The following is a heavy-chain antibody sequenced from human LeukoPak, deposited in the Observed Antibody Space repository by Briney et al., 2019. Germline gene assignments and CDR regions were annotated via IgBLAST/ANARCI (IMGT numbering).Heavy chain of an antibody. CDR3: ARAGDIVVVPADFDY. CDR2: ISSSGSTI. J-gene: IGHJ4*02. V-gene: IGHV3-11*01. CDR1: GLTFSDYY. D-gene: IGHD2-2*01. Sequence: GGSLRLSCAASGLTFSDYYMSWIRQAPGKGLEWVSYISSSGSTIYYADSVKGRFTISRDNAKNSLYLQMNSLRAEDTAVYYCARAGDIVVVPADFDYWGQGTLVTVSS.